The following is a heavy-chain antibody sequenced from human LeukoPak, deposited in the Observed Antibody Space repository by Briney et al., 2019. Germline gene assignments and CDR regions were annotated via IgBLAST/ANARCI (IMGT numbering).Heavy chain of an antibody. Sequence: PGGSLRLSCAASGFTFSSYGMHWVRQAPGKGLEWVANIKQDGSEKYYVDSVKGRFTISRDNAKNSLYLQMNSLRAEDTAVYYCARETENSYDSWSFDYWGQGTLVTVSS. CDR3: ARETENSYDSWSFDY. V-gene: IGHV3-7*01. CDR1: GFTFSSYG. J-gene: IGHJ4*02. CDR2: IKQDGSEK. D-gene: IGHD3-3*01.